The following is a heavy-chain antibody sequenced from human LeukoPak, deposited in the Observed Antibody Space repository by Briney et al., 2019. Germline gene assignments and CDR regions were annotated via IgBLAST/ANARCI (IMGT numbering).Heavy chain of an antibody. CDR3: AKHSGGGKGFCY. J-gene: IGHJ4*02. V-gene: IGHV4-59*08. CDR2: VYYSGST. Sequence: PSETLSLTCTVSGGSTSSYYWSWIRQPPGKGLEWIGYVYYSGSTNYNPSLKSRLTISIDTSKNQFSLKLSSVTAADPAVYYCAKHSGGGKGFCYWGPGTLVTVSS. D-gene: IGHD4-23*01. CDR1: GGSTSSYY.